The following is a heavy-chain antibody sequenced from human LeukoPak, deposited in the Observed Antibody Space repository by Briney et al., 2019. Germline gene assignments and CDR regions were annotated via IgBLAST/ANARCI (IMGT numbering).Heavy chain of an antibody. CDR3: ARSRDRITMIQYYFDY. D-gene: IGHD3-22*01. CDR2: IIPIFGTA. CDR1: GGTFSSYA. V-gene: IGHV1-69*01. Sequence: ASVKVSCKASGGTFSSYAISWVRQAPGQGLEWMGGIIPIFGTANYAQKFQGRVTITADESTSTAYMELSSLRSEDTAVYYCARSRDRITMIQYYFDYWGQGTLVTVSS. J-gene: IGHJ4*02.